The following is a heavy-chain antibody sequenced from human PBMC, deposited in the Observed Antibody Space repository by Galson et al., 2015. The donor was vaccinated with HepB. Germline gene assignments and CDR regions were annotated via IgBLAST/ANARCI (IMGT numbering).Heavy chain of an antibody. J-gene: IGHJ4*02. CDR3: ARGTSGHDC. CDR2: IYSGDRT. D-gene: IGHD5-12*01. Sequence: SLRLSCAASGFSVSDSFMSWVRQAPGKGLEWVSIIYSGDRTFYTDSVKGRFSISRDNSRNTMYLQMNSLKDDDTAVYYCARGTSGHDCWGQGTLVTVSP. V-gene: IGHV3-53*01. CDR1: GFSVSDSF.